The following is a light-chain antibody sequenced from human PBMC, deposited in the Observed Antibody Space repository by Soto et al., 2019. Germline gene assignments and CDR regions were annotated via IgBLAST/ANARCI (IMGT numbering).Light chain of an antibody. V-gene: IGLV2-11*01. CDR1: SSDVGGYNY. Sequence: SALTQPPSASGSPGQSVTISCTGTSSDVGGYNYVSWYQQHPGKAPKLMIYDVSKRPSGVPDRFSGSKSGNTASLTISGLQAEDEADYYCCSYAGSYSFYVFGTGTKLTVL. J-gene: IGLJ1*01. CDR3: CSYAGSYSFYV. CDR2: DVS.